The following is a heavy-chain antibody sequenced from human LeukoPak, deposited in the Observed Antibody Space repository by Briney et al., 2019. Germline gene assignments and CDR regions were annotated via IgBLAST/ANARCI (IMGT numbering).Heavy chain of an antibody. D-gene: IGHD3-22*01. Sequence: GSLRLSCAASGFTFSDYFMTWIRQAPGKGLEWIAYISNSDDSTFYADSVMGRFTISRDNAKNSLYLQMNSLRAEDAAVYYCARALYYLDSSAYYYVSNYFDSWGQGTLVTVSS. J-gene: IGHJ4*02. CDR2: ISNSDDST. V-gene: IGHV3-11*01. CDR1: GFTFSDYF. CDR3: ARALYYLDSSAYYYVSNYFDS.